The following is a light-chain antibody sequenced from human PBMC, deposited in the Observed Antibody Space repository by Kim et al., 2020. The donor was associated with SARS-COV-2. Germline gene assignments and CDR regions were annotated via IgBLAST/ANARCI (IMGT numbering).Light chain of an antibody. J-gene: IGLJ2*01. CDR3: AAWDDSLNGVI. V-gene: IGLV1-44*01. Sequence: RVCTSLPESSSHLGNKPLRWYRQLPRTAPNLLIDHSYQRPSGVPARFSGSKSGTSASLAIGRLQSEDEVYYYCAAWDDSLNGVIFGGGTQLTVL. CDR2: HSY. CDR1: SSHLGNKP.